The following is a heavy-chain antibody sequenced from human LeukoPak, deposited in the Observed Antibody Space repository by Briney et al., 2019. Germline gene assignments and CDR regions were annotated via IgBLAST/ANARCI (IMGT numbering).Heavy chain of an antibody. CDR3: ARGPPYCSSTRCRD. CDR2: TYYRSKWYN. D-gene: IGHD2-2*01. J-gene: IGHJ4*02. CDR1: GDSVSSNSAA. Sequence: SQTLLLTCAISGDSVSSNSAAWNWIRQSPSRGLEWLGRTYYRSKWYNDYAVSVKSRITINPDTSKNQFSLQLNSVTPEDTAVYYCARGPPYCSSTRCRDWGQGTLVTVSS. V-gene: IGHV6-1*01.